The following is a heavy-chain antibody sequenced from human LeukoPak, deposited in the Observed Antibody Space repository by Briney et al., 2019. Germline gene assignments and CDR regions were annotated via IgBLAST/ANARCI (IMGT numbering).Heavy chain of an antibody. CDR1: GYTFTSYY. D-gene: IGHD6-13*01. J-gene: IGHJ4*02. CDR2: INPNSGGT. V-gene: IGHV1-2*02. Sequence: ASVKVSCKASGYTFTSYYMHWVRQAPGQGLEWMGWINPNSGGTNYAQKFQGRVTMTRDTSISTAYMELSRLRSDDTAVYYCARVRGSSWYIDYWGQGTLVTVSS. CDR3: ARVRGSSWYIDY.